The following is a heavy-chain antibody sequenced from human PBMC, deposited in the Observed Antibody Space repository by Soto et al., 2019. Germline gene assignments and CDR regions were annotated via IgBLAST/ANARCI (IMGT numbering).Heavy chain of an antibody. CDR3: AGDLAAGEH. Sequence: QVQLVQSGAEVKKPGASVKLSCRTSGYTFTHYYIHWVRQAPGQGLEWLGIINPASGSTNYAQDFRGRVTLTMDTSTTTVSMELSGLRAEDTAIFYCAGDLAAGEHWGQGTLLTVSS. CDR1: GYTFTHYY. J-gene: IGHJ4*02. CDR2: INPASGST. V-gene: IGHV1-46*01. D-gene: IGHD6-13*01.